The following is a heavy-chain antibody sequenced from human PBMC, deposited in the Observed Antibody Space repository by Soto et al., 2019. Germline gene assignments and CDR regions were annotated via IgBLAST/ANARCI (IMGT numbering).Heavy chain of an antibody. CDR3: ARAHCSGGSCYSDFYYYMDV. Sequence: EVQLVESGGGLVQPGGSLRLSCAASGFTFSSYDMHWVRQATGKGLEWVSAIGTAGDTYYPGSVKGRFTISRENAKNSLYLQMNILRAGDTAVYYCARAHCSGGSCYSDFYYYMDVGGKGTTVTVSS. V-gene: IGHV3-13*01. CDR2: IGTAGDT. D-gene: IGHD2-15*01. J-gene: IGHJ6*03. CDR1: GFTFSSYD.